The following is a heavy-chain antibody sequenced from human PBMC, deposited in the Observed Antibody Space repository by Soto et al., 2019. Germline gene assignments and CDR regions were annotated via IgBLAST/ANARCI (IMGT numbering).Heavy chain of an antibody. CDR3: ARGRIVASIHDAFEI. V-gene: IGHV1-18*01. CDR1: GYDFTSYG. J-gene: IGHJ3*02. CDR2: ISAYNGKR. Sequence: QGQLLQSGDEVKKPGASVRVSCRASGYDFTSYGISWVRQAPGQGLEWVSGISAYNGKRDTAQKFQGRVTMTLETSTDTAHMELGDLTSADTAVYYCARGRIVASIHDAFEIWGQGTMVAVSS. D-gene: IGHD2-21*01.